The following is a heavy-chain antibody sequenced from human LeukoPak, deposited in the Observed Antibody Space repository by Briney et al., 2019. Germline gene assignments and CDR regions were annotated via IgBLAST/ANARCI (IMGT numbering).Heavy chain of an antibody. D-gene: IGHD3-3*01. CDR3: ASILPAYYDFWSGYYTTNDAFDI. Sequence: PSETLSLTCAVYGGSFSGYYWSWIRQPLGKGLEWIGEINHSGSTNYNPSLKSRVTISVDTSKNQFSLKLSSVTAADTAVYYCASILPAYYDFWSGYYTTNDAFDIWGQGTMVTVSS. V-gene: IGHV4-34*01. J-gene: IGHJ3*02. CDR1: GGSFSGYY. CDR2: INHSGST.